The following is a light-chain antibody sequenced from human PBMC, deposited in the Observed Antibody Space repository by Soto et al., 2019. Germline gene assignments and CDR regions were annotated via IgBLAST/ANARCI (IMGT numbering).Light chain of an antibody. V-gene: IGKV3-15*01. CDR1: QNVGHN. CDR2: GAS. J-gene: IGKJ1*01. Sequence: DIGMTQSPATLSVPTGERGTLCCRVSQNVGHNLVWYQQKPGQAPRLLIYGASTRAAGIPDRFRGSGSGTEFTLTISGLQSEDFAVYYCQQFNHWPPWTFGQGTKVDIK. CDR3: QQFNHWPPWT.